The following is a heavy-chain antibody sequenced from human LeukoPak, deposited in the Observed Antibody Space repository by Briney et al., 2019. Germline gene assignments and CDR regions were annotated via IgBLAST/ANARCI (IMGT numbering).Heavy chain of an antibody. D-gene: IGHD1-1*01. CDR2: INPKSGDT. J-gene: IGHJ3*02. Sequence: GASVKVSCKASGYTFTGYYMHWVRQAPGQGLEWMGWINPKSGDTNYAQKFQGRVTMTRDASISTAYMELSRLRFADTAVYYCARDNSDDAFDIWAKGQWSPSLQ. CDR1: GYTFTGYY. V-gene: IGHV1-2*02. CDR3: ARDNSDDAFDI.